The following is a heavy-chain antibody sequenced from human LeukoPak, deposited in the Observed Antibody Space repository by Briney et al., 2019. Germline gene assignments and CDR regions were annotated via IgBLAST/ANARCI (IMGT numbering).Heavy chain of an antibody. V-gene: IGHV3-30*14. CDR3: ARAMGLYYYGMDV. CDR2: ISYDGSNK. Sequence: PGRSLRLSCAASGFTFSSYAMHWVRQAPGKGLEWVAVISYDGSNKYYADSVKGRFTISRDNSKNTLYLQMNSLRAEDTAVYYCARAMGLYYYGMDVWGQGTTVTVSS. D-gene: IGHD3-10*01. CDR1: GFTFSSYA. J-gene: IGHJ6*02.